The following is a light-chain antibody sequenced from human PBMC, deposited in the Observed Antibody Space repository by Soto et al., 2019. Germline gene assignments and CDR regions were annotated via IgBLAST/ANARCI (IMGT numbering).Light chain of an antibody. Sequence: DIVMTQSPDSLAVSLGERATINCKSSQSVLYSSNSKNFLAWYQQKPGQPPKLLIYWASTRDSGVPDRFSGSGSGTDFTLTISSLQAEDVAVYYCQQYYSTLPYTFGQGTKLEIK. CDR2: WAS. CDR1: QSVLYSSNSKNF. V-gene: IGKV4-1*01. CDR3: QQYYSTLPYT. J-gene: IGKJ2*01.